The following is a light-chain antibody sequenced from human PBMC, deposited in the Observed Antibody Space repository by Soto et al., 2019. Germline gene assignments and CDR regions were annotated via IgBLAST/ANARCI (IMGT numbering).Light chain of an antibody. J-gene: IGKJ1*01. Sequence: EIVLTQSPGTLSLSPGERATLSCRASQTVPSRYLAWYQQKAGQAPRLLVFDASTRATGIPDRFSGSGSGTDFTLTISRLEPKDFAVYYCLQFAISPKTFGQGTKVEIK. V-gene: IGKV3-20*01. CDR1: QTVPSRY. CDR2: DAS. CDR3: LQFAISPKT.